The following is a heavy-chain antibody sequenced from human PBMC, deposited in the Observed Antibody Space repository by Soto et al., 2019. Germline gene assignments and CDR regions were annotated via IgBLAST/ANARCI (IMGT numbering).Heavy chain of an antibody. J-gene: IGHJ3*02. D-gene: IGHD2-21*02. Sequence: PGGSLRLSCAASGFTFSSYSMNWVRQAPGKGLEWVSYISSSSSTIYYADSVKGRFTISRDNAKNSLYLQMNSLRDEDTAVYYCARDATFCGGDCYIPDAFDIWGQGTMVTVSS. CDR1: GFTFSSYS. V-gene: IGHV3-48*02. CDR2: ISSSSSTI. CDR3: ARDATFCGGDCYIPDAFDI.